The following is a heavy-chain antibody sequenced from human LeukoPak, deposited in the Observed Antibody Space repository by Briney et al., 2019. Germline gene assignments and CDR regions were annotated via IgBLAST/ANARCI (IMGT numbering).Heavy chain of an antibody. V-gene: IGHV1-69*04. CDR3: ARGGQNDYVWGSYRSVYYYYGMDV. CDR1: GGTFSSYA. CDR2: IIPILGIA. J-gene: IGHJ6*02. D-gene: IGHD3-16*02. Sequence: SVKVSCKASGGTFSSYAISWVRQAPGQGLEWMGRIIPILGIANYAQKFQGRVTITADKSTSTAYMELSRLRSDDTAVYYCARGGQNDYVWGSYRSVYYYYGMDVWGQGTTVTVSS.